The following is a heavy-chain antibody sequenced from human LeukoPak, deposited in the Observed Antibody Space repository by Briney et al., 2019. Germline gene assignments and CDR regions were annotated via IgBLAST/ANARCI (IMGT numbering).Heavy chain of an antibody. CDR3: ARDHFSSSSWYYFDY. Sequence: PSETLSLTCTVSGGSISSYYWSWIRPPPRKGLEWIGYIYYSGSTNYNPSLKSRVTISVDTSKNQFSLKLSSVAAADTAVYYCARDHFSSSSWYYFDYWGQGTLVTVSS. J-gene: IGHJ4*02. CDR1: GGSISSYY. D-gene: IGHD6-13*01. CDR2: IYYSGST. V-gene: IGHV4-59*01.